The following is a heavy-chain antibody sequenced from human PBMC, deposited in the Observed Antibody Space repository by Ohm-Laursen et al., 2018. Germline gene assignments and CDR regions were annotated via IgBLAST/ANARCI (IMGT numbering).Heavy chain of an antibody. CDR2: IYPGDSDT. D-gene: IGHD2-2*02. CDR1: GYSFTSYW. V-gene: IGHV5-51*01. Sequence: ESLKISCNGSGYSFTSYWIGWVRQMPGKGLEWMGIIYPGDSDTRYSPSFQGQVTISADKSISTAYLQWSSLKASDTAMYYCARRGYCSSTSCYTTYPFDYWGQGTLVTVSS. CDR3: ARRGYCSSTSCYTTYPFDY. J-gene: IGHJ4*02.